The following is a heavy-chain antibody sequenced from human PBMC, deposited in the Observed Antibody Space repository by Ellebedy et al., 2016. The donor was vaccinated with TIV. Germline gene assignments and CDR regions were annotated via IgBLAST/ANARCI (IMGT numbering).Heavy chain of an antibody. V-gene: IGHV4-59*01. D-gene: IGHD5-18*01. CDR1: GGSISSDY. CDR3: ARLPRGYIYGYFDY. J-gene: IGHJ4*02. CDR2: MSVSGFS. Sequence: SETLSLTCAVSGGSISSDYWSWFRQPPGEGLEWIGYMSVSGFSNYNPSLKSRVTISMDTSKNQFSLKLTSVTAADTAMYYCARLPRGYIYGYFDYWGQGTLVTVSS.